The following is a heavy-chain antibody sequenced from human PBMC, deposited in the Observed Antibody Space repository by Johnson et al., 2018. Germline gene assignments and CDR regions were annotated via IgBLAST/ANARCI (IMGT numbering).Heavy chain of an antibody. CDR2: IWYDGSNK. D-gene: IGHD3-10*01. CDR1: GFTFSSYG. V-gene: IGHV3-33*01. J-gene: IGHJ3*01. Sequence: QVQLVQSGGGVVQPGRSLRLSCSASGFTFSSYGMHWVRQAPGKGLEWVAVIWYDGSNKFYTDSVKGRFTISRDNSKNTLYLQMNSLSAEDTAGYYCARDKGSGSYSGPSFWGQWTMVTVSS. CDR3: ARDKGSGSYSGPSF.